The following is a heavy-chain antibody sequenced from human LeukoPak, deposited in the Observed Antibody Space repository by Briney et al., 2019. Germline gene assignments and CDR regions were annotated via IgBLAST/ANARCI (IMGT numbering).Heavy chain of an antibody. CDR1: GGSISSYY. V-gene: IGHV4-59*08. CDR2: IYYSGST. D-gene: IGHD3-10*01. Sequence: SETLSLTCTVSGGSISSYYWSWIRQPPGKGLEWIGYIYYSGSTNYNPSLKSRVTISVDTSKNQFSLKLSSVTAADTAVYYCARVSGFGEPLWFDPWGQGTLVTVSS. J-gene: IGHJ5*02. CDR3: ARVSGFGEPLWFDP.